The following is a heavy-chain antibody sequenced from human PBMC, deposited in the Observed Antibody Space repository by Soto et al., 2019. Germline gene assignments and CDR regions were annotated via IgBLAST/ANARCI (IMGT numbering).Heavy chain of an antibody. J-gene: IGHJ4*02. CDR2: IFYSGST. Sequence: QVQLQESGPGLVRPSETLSLTCTVSGGSANSYYWSWIRQTPGKGPEWIGYIFYSGSTNSNPSLKSRASMSVDMSKNQFSLRLSSLTAADTAVYYCARVFPSYCGGDCAYFDSWGQGILVTVSS. V-gene: IGHV4-59*02. CDR3: ARVFPSYCGGDCAYFDS. D-gene: IGHD2-21*02. CDR1: GGSANSYY.